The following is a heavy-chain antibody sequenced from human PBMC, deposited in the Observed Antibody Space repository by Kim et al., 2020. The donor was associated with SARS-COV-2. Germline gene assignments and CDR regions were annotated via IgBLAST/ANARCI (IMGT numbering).Heavy chain of an antibody. CDR3: ARDALPRFGEFLFYYGMDV. D-gene: IGHD3-10*01. CDR2: INSDGSST. J-gene: IGHJ6*02. Sequence: GGSLRLSCAASGFTFSSYWMHWVRQAPGKGLVWVSRINSDGSSTSYADSMKGRFTISRDNAKNTLYLQMNSLRAEDTAVYYCARDALPRFGEFLFYYGMDVWGQETTVTVSS. V-gene: IGHV3-74*01. CDR1: GFTFSSYW.